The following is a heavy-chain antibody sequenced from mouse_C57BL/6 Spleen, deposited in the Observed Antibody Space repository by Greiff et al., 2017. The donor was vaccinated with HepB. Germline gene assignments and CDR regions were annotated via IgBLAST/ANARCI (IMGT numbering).Heavy chain of an antibody. CDR3: AGGNYADY. V-gene: IGHV1-4*01. J-gene: IGHJ2*01. Sequence: VQLQQSGAELARPGASVKMSCKASGYTFTSYTMHWVKQRPGQGLEWIGYINPSSGYTKYNQKFKDKATLTADQSSSTAYMQLSSLTSEDSAVYYCAGGNYADYWGQGTTLTVSS. CDR1: GYTFTSYT. D-gene: IGHD1-1*02. CDR2: INPSSGYT.